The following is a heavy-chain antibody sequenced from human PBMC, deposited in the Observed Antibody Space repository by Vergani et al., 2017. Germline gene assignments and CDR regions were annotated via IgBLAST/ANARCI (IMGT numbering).Heavy chain of an antibody. D-gene: IGHD6-6*01. J-gene: IGHJ4*02. Sequence: QVQLQQWGAGLLKPSETLSLTCAVYGGSFSGYYWSWIRQPPGKGLEWIGEINHSGSTNYNPSLQSRVTISVDTSKNQFSLKLSSVTAADTAVYYCARGPSSIAARPLTGRFDYWGQGTLVTVSS. V-gene: IGHV4-34*01. CDR3: ARGPSSIAARPLTGRFDY. CDR2: INHSGST. CDR1: GGSFSGYY.